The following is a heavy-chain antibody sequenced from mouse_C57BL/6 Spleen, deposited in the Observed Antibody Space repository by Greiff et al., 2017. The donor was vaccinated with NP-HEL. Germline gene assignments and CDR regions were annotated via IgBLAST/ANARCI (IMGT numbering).Heavy chain of an antibody. CDR1: GYTFTSYW. J-gene: IGHJ4*01. V-gene: IGHV1-59*01. Sequence: QVQLQQPGAELVRPGTSVKLSCKASGYTFTSYWMHWVKQRPGQGLEWIGVIDPSDSYTNYNQKFKGKATLTVDTSSSTAYMQLSSLTSEDSAVYYCAREGYYAMDYWGQGTSVTVSS. CDR2: IDPSDSYT. CDR3: AREGYYAMDY.